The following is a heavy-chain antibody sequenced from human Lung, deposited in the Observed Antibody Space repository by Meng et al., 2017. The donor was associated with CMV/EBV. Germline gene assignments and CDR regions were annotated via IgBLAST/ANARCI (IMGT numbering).Heavy chain of an antibody. V-gene: IGHV4-38-2*02. Sequence: SETLSLTCTVSDYSISSGFYWGCVRQPPGKGLEWIGSIHHTGSSYYNPSLKSRVTLSVDTSKNQFSLKVTSVTAADTAVYYCARGIFGVVDYWGQGPLVNVSS. CDR3: ARGIFGVVDY. CDR1: DYSISSGFY. CDR2: IHHTGSS. D-gene: IGHD3-3*01. J-gene: IGHJ4*02.